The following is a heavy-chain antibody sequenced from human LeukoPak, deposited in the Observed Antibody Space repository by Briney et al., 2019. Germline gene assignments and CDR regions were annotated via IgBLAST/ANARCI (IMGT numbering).Heavy chain of an antibody. D-gene: IGHD2-21*01. CDR3: AKAPVTSCRGAYCYPFDS. CDR2: ISSSSSTI. J-gene: IGHJ4*02. V-gene: IGHV3-48*01. Sequence: GGSLRLSCAASGFTFSSYSMNWVRQAPGKGLEWVSYISSSSSTIYYADSVKGRFTISRDNSKNTLYLQMNSLRAEDAAVYFCAKAPVTSCRGAYCYPFDSWGQGTLVTVSS. CDR1: GFTFSSYS.